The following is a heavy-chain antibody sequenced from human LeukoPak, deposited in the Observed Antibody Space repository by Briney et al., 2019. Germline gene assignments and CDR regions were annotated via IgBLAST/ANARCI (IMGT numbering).Heavy chain of an antibody. CDR3: ARAYSSGGHYYYGMDV. CDR2: IYPGDSDT. J-gene: IGHJ6*02. Sequence: PGESLKISCKGSGYSFTSYWIGWVRQPPGKGLEWMGIIYPGDSDTRYSPSFQGQVTISADKSISTAYLQWSSLKASDTAMYYCARAYSSGGHYYYGMDVWGQGTTVTVSS. V-gene: IGHV5-51*01. D-gene: IGHD6-19*01. CDR1: GYSFTSYW.